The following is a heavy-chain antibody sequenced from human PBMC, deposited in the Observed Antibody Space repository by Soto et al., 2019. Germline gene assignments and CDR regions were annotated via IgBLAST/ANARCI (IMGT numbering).Heavy chain of an antibody. J-gene: IGHJ6*02. CDR2: ISAYNGNT. D-gene: IGHD3-3*01. Sequence: AAVKVSCKASGYTFTSYGISWVRQAPGQGLEWMGWISAYNGNTNYAQKLQGRVTMTTDTSTSTAYMELRSLRSDDTAVYYCARVCITTYYYYYYGMDVWGQGTTVTVSS. CDR3: ARVCITTYYYYYYGMDV. CDR1: GYTFTSYG. V-gene: IGHV1-18*01.